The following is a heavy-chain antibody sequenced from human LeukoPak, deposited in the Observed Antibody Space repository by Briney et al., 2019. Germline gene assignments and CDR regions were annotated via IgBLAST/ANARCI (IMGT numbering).Heavy chain of an antibody. D-gene: IGHD1-26*01. Sequence: GGSLRLSCAASGFTFSSYAMHWVRQAPGEGLEWVAVISYDGSNKYYADSVKGRFTISRDNSKNTLYLQMNSLRAEDTAVYYCARDRVGATDYFDYWGQGTLVTVSS. CDR2: ISYDGSNK. CDR3: ARDRVGATDYFDY. V-gene: IGHV3-30-3*01. CDR1: GFTFSSYA. J-gene: IGHJ4*02.